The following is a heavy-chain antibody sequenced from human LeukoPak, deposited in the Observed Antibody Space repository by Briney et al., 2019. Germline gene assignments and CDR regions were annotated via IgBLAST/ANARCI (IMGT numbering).Heavy chain of an antibody. CDR1: GFTFSSYG. CDR3: AKGYYYCSSSSCYEAYYYAMDV. Sequence: PGRSLRLSCAASGFTFSSYGMQWVRQAPGKGLEWVAVISFDGSDKYFADSVKGRFTISRDNSKNTLYLQMNSLRAEDTAVYYCAKGYYYCSSSSCYEAYYYAMDVWGQGTTVTVSS. V-gene: IGHV3-30*18. D-gene: IGHD2-2*01. J-gene: IGHJ6*02. CDR2: ISFDGSDK.